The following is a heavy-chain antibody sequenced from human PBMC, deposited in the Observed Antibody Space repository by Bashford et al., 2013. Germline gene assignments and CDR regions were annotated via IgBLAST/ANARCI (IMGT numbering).Heavy chain of an antibody. V-gene: IGHV3-30-3*01. Sequence: GGSLRLSCAASGFTFSSAAMHWVRQAPGQGLEWMATISYDGSNTYHADSVKGRFTISRDNSKNTLYLQMNSLRAEDTAVYYCAKDSRWVILPSAADAFEVWGQGTMVTVSS. CDR3: AKDSRWVILPSAADAFEV. D-gene: IGHD2/OR15-2a*01. CDR1: GFTFSSAA. J-gene: IGHJ3*01. CDR2: ISYDGSNT.